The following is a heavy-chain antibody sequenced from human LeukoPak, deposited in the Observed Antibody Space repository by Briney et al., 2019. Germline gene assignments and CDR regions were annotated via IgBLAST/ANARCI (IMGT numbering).Heavy chain of an antibody. CDR1: GFTFSTYG. CDR3: AKEDRLDYGVNSGVNF. CDR2: IRYDGSNK. V-gene: IGHV3-30*02. J-gene: IGHJ4*02. Sequence: PGGSLRLSCAASGFTFSTYGMHWVRQAPGKGLEGVAFIRYDGSNKYYADSVKGRFTISRDNSKNTLFLQMNSLRVEDTAVYYCAKEDRLDYGVNSGVNFWGQGTLVTVSS. D-gene: IGHD4-23*01.